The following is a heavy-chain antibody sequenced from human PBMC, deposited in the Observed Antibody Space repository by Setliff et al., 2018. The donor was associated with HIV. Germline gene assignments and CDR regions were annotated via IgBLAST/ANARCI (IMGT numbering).Heavy chain of an antibody. D-gene: IGHD6-19*01. J-gene: IGHJ5*02. CDR2: VSSRGDT. V-gene: IGHV4-4*07. Sequence: SETLSLTCTVSGSGTYYWSWIRRPAGKGLEWIGRVSSRGDTNYNPSLNSRVTMSVDTSKNQFSLRLTSVTAADTAMYHCARDRSSGWSKDWFDTWGQGILVTVSS. CDR3: ARDRSSGWSKDWFDT. CDR1: GSGTYY.